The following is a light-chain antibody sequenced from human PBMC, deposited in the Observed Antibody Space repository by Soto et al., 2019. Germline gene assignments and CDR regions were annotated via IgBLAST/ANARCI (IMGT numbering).Light chain of an antibody. CDR3: QNYNSAPWT. J-gene: IGKJ1*01. V-gene: IGKV1-27*01. Sequence: DIQMTQSPSSLSASVGDRVTITCRASQGMTDYLAWYQQKPGQVPNLLIYAASTLQSGVPSRFSGSGSGTDFTLTITGLQPEDVATYYCQNYNSAPWTFGQGTKGEIK. CDR1: QGMTDY. CDR2: AAS.